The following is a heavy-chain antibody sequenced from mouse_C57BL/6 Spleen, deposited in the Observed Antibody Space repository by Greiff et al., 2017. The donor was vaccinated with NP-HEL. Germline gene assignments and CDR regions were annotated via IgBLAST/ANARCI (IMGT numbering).Heavy chain of an antibody. D-gene: IGHD1-1*01. CDR2: INPNNGGT. Sequence: VQLQQSGPELVKPGASVKISCKASGYTFTDYYMNWVKQSHGKSLEWIGDINPNNGGTSYNQKFKGKATLTVDKSSSTAYMELRSLTSEDSAVYYCARGGLYEDWFAYWGQGTLVTVSA. V-gene: IGHV1-26*01. CDR3: ARGGLYEDWFAY. CDR1: GYTFTDYY. J-gene: IGHJ3*01.